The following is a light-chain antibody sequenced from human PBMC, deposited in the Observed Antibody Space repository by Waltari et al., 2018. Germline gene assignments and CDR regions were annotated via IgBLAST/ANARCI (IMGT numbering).Light chain of an antibody. V-gene: IGKV3-11*01. CDR2: YTS. Sequence: EVVLTQSQATLSVSPGERATISCRASQDVSRYLAWYQQTPGQAPRLLIYYTSHRATGIPARFSGSGSGTDFTLTISSLEPEDSAVYYCQQRRNWPPLSFGGGTKLEIK. CDR1: QDVSRY. CDR3: QQRRNWPPLS. J-gene: IGKJ4*01.